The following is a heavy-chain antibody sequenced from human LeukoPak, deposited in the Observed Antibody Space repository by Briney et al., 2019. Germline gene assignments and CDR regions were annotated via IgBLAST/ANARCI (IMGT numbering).Heavy chain of an antibody. CDR3: ALGSGSYDWWFDP. CDR1: GYTFTSYA. Sequence: SGRVSCKASGYTFTSYAMHWVRQAPGHRLERMGWINAGNGNTKYSQKFQVRVTITRDTSATTAYMELSSLRSDETAEYYCALGSGSYDWWFDPWGQGTLVTVSS. V-gene: IGHV1-3*01. CDR2: INAGNGNT. D-gene: IGHD3-10*01. J-gene: IGHJ5*02.